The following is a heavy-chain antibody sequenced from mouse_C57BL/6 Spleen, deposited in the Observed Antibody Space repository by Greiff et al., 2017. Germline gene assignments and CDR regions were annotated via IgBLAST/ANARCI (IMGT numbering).Heavy chain of an antibody. Sequence: EVMLVESGGGLVQPKGSLKLSCAASGFTFNTYAMHWVRQAPGKGLEWVARIRSKSSNYATYYAVSVKDRFTISREDSQSMHYLQMNDLKAESTAMYDGAREDWITRGVEYFDYWGQGTTLTVSS. D-gene: IGHD1-1*01. V-gene: IGHV10-3*01. CDR2: IRSKSSNYAT. CDR1: GFTFNTYA. J-gene: IGHJ2*01. CDR3: AREDWITRGVEYFDY.